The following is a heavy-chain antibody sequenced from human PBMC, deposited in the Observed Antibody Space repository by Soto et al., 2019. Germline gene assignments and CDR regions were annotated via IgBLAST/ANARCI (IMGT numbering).Heavy chain of an antibody. CDR1: GFTFSSYS. CDR2: ISSSSSTI. J-gene: IGHJ6*02. V-gene: IGHV3-48*02. Sequence: GGSLRLSCAASGFTFSSYSMNWVRQAPGKELEWVSYISSSSSTIYYADSVKGRFTISRDNAKNSLYLQMNSLRDEDTAVYYCAGQPSSPLLDHLKRHRPSRGMDVWGQGTTVTVSS. CDR3: AGQPSSPLLDHLKRHRPSRGMDV. D-gene: IGHD1-1*01.